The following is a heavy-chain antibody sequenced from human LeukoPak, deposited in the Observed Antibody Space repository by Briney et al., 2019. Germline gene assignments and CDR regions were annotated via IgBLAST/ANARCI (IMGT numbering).Heavy chain of an antibody. CDR2: ISWNSGSI. CDR3: ARSQSYSYGISWFDP. V-gene: IGHV3-9*01. CDR1: GFTFDDYA. D-gene: IGHD5-18*01. Sequence: GGSLRLSCAASGFTFDDYAMHWVRQAPGKGLEWVSGISWNSGSIGYADSVKGRFTISRDNAKNSLYLQMNSLRAEDTALYYCARSQSYSYGISWFDPWGQGTLVTVSP. J-gene: IGHJ5*02.